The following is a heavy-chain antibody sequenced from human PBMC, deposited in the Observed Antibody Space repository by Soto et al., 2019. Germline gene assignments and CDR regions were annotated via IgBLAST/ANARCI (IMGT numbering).Heavy chain of an antibody. CDR1: GFTFSSYA. V-gene: IGHV3-30-3*01. CDR2: ISYDGSNK. D-gene: IGHD3-3*01. CDR3: ARSFGVVIRAQKRPAVDYYGMDV. J-gene: IGHJ6*02. Sequence: PGGSLRLSCAASGFTFSSYAMHWVRQAPGKGLEWVAVISYDGSNKYYADSVKGRFTISRDNSKNTLYLQMNSLRAEDTAVYYCARSFGVVIRAQKRPAVDYYGMDVWGQGTTVTVSS.